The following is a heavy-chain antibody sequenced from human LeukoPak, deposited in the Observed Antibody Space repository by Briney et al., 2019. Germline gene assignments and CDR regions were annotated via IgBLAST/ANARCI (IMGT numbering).Heavy chain of an antibody. CDR2: FNPYSGGT. CDR3: ATLRRSGWYIGD. J-gene: IGHJ4*02. D-gene: IGHD6-19*01. Sequence: ASVKVSCKASGYTFTDYYIHWVRQATGQALEWMGWFNPYSGGTNYAEKFQGRVTMTRDTSITTAYMELSSLRSDDTAMYYCATLRRSGWYIGDWGQGTLVTVSS. V-gene: IGHV1-2*02. CDR1: GYTFTDYY.